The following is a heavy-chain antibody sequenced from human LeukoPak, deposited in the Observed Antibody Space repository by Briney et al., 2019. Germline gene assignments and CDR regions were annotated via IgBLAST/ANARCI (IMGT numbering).Heavy chain of an antibody. CDR2: ISAYNGNT. J-gene: IGHJ4*02. Sequence: ASVKVSCKASGYTFNSYGISWVRQAPGQGLEWMGWISAYNGNTNYAQKLQGRVTMTTDTSTSTAYMELRSLRSDDTAVYYCARVGLFGFVRSGSYLDYWGQGTLVTVSS. V-gene: IGHV1-18*01. D-gene: IGHD3-10*01. CDR1: GYTFNSYG. CDR3: ARVGLFGFVRSGSYLDY.